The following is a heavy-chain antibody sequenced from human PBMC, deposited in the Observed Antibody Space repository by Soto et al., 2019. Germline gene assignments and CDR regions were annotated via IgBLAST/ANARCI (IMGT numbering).Heavy chain of an antibody. V-gene: IGHV1-69*13. CDR1: GGTFSSYA. CDR2: IIPIFGTA. D-gene: IGHD5-18*01. J-gene: IGHJ4*02. CDR3: ARAAPISGTQLWSPFDY. Sequence: GASVKVSCKASGGTFSSYAISWVRQAPGQGLEWMGGIIPIFGTANYAQKFQGRVTITADESTSTAYMELSSLRSEDTAVYYCARAAPISGTQLWSPFDYWGQGTLVTVSS.